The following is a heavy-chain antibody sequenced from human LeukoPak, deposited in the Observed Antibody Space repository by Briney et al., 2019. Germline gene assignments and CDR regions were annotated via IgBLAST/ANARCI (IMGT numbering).Heavy chain of an antibody. V-gene: IGHV4-4*09. CDR2: IYNSENT. J-gene: IGHJ2*01. CDR3: ARFQSGPGSWYVLWYFDL. Sequence: KPSETLSLTCTVSGGSVSSYYWSWIRQPPGKGLEWIGYIYNSENTKSNSSLTRRATMSVDTSKNHFFLKLSSVTAADPAVYYCARFQSGPGSWYVLWYFDLWGRGTLVTVSS. CDR1: GGSVSSYY. D-gene: IGHD2-15*01.